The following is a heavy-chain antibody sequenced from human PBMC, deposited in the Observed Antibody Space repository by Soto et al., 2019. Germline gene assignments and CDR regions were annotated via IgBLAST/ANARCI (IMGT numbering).Heavy chain of an antibody. CDR2: IKQDGSEK. J-gene: IGHJ6*02. CDR3: ASLPRPRIAARNYYGMDV. Sequence: PGGSLRLSCAASGFTFSSYWMSWVRQAPGKGLEWVANIKQDGSEKYYVDSVKGRFTISRDNAKNSLYLQMNSLRAEDTAVYYCASLPRPRIAARNYYGMDVWDQGTTVTVSS. V-gene: IGHV3-7*03. D-gene: IGHD6-6*01. CDR1: GFTFSSYW.